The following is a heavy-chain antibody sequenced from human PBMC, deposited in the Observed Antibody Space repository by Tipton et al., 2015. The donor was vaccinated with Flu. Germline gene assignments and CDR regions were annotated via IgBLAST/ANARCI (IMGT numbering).Heavy chain of an antibody. D-gene: IGHD5/OR15-5a*01. V-gene: IGHV3-23*01. CDR2: ISNSGRST. Sequence: EASGFTFIRYAMSWVRQAPGKGLEWVSTISNSGRSTYYADSVKGRFTISRDYSKVYLQMNSLRAEDTAIYYCAKVIPEIVSGLDSWGQGTLVTVSS. J-gene: IGHJ4*02. CDR3: AKVIPEIVSGLDS. CDR1: GFTFIRYA.